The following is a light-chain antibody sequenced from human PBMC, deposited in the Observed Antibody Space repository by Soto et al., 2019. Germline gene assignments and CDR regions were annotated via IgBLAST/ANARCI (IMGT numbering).Light chain of an antibody. CDR2: DVS. CDR1: SSDVGGYNY. V-gene: IGLV2-14*01. CDR3: RSYTSRSTFV. J-gene: IGLJ1*01. Sequence: QSVLTQPASVSGSPGQSITISCTGSSSDVGGYNYVSWYQQHPGKAPKLMIYDVSNRPSGVSNRFSGSKSGNTASLTISGLQAEDEAVFYCRSYTSRSTFVFGSGTKVTVL.